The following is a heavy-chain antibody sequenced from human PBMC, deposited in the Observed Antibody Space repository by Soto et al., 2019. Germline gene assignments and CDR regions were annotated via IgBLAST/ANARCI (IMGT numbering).Heavy chain of an antibody. V-gene: IGHV2-5*02. D-gene: IGHD2-2*01. J-gene: IGHJ3*02. CDR2: IYWDDDK. CDR3: PHTPFTSAWHDAYDI. Sequence: QITLKESGPTLVKPTETLTLTCTFSGFSLSARGEGVGWIRQPPGKALEWLAIIYWDDDKRYSPSLRTTFTTTXAXSXXPFVPTLTIIDPVDTATYFCPHTPFTSAWHDAYDIWGPGTMVTVSS. CDR1: GFSLSARGEG.